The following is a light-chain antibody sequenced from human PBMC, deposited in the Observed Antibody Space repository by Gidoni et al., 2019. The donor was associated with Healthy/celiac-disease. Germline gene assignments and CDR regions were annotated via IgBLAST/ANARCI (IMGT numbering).Light chain of an antibody. J-gene: IGKJ2*01. CDR2: AAS. CDR3: QQSYSTPYT. V-gene: IGKV1-39*01. CDR1: QSISSY. Sequence: DIQLTQSPSSLSASVGDRVTITCRASQSISSYLNWYQQKPGKAPKLLIYAASSLQSGVPARLSGSGSGTDFTLTMSSLQPEDFATDYCQQSYSTPYTLGQGTKLEIK.